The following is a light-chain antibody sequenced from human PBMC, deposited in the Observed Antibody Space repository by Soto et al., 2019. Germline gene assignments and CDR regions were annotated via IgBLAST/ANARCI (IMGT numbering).Light chain of an antibody. J-gene: IGLJ2*01. CDR2: KDS. V-gene: IGLV3-25*03. CDR3: QSADSSGTARI. Sequence: SYELTQPPSVSVSPGQTARITCSGDALPKQYAYWYQQKPGQAPVLVIYKDSERPSGIPERFSGSSSGTTVTLTISGVQAEDEADYYCQSADSSGTARIFGGGTKLT. CDR1: ALPKQY.